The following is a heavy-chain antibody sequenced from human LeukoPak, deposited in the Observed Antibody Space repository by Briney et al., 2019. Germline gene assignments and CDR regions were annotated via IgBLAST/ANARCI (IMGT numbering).Heavy chain of an antibody. CDR1: GGSVSSGSYY. CDR3: ARDRGGDYGFKNWFDP. V-gene: IGHV4-61*01. CDR2: IYYSGST. D-gene: IGHD4-17*01. J-gene: IGHJ5*02. Sequence: PSETLSLTCTVSGGSVSSGSYYWSWIRQPPGKGLEWIGYIYYSGSTNYNPSLKSRVTISVDTSKNQFSLKLSSVTAADTAVYYCARDRGGDYGFKNWFDPWGQGTLVTVSS.